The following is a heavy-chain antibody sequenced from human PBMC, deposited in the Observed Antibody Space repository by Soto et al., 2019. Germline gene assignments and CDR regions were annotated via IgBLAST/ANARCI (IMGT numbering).Heavy chain of an antibody. CDR1: GGSFSGYY. CDR2: INHSGST. J-gene: IGHJ6*02. D-gene: IGHD5-18*01. Sequence: PSETLSLTXAVYGGSFSGYYWSWIRQPPGKGLEWIGEINHSGSTNYNPSLKSRVTISVDTSKNQFSLKLSSVTAAGTAVYYCARFIVDTAMVSGMDVWGQGTTVTVSS. V-gene: IGHV4-34*01. CDR3: ARFIVDTAMVSGMDV.